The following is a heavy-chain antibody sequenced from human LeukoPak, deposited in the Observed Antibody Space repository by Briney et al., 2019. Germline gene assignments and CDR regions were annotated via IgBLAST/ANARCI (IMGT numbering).Heavy chain of an antibody. CDR1: GFTFDTYS. D-gene: IGHD6-19*01. CDR3: VPRGGWARFDY. V-gene: IGHV3-48*04. J-gene: IGHJ4*02. CDR2: ITDDSKTM. Sequence: GGSLRLSCVASGFTFDTYSMNWIRQAPGKGLEWTSYITDDSKTMYYADSVKGRFTISRDNAKNALYLQMNSLRGEDTAVYYCVPRGGWARFDYWGQGTLVTVSS.